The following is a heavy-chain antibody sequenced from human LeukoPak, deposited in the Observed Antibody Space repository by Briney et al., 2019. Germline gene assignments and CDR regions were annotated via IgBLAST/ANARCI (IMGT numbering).Heavy chain of an antibody. J-gene: IGHJ4*02. V-gene: IGHV3-21*01. D-gene: IGHD3-9*01. CDR1: AFTFSNYN. CDR2: ISSSATYI. CDR3: ATADLTGYYGGDY. Sequence: GGSLRLSCAASAFTFSNYNMIWVRQAPGKGLEWVPSISSSATYIYYADSVKGRFTISRDDAKHSLFLQMNSLGAEDTAVYYCATADLTGYYGGDYWGRGTLVTVSS.